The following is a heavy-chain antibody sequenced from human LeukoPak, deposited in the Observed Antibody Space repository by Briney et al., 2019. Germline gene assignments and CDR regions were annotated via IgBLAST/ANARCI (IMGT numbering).Heavy chain of an antibody. CDR1: GFTFSSYA. J-gene: IGHJ4*02. V-gene: IGHV3-23*01. CDR3: AKTYYYDSSGYYGGGYFDY. Sequence: GGSLRLSCAASGFTFSSYAMSWVRQAPGKGLEWVSAISGSGGSTYYADSVRGRFTISRDNSKNTLYLQMNSLRAEDTAVYYCAKTYYYDSSGYYGGGYFDYWGQGTLVTVSS. D-gene: IGHD3-22*01. CDR2: ISGSGGST.